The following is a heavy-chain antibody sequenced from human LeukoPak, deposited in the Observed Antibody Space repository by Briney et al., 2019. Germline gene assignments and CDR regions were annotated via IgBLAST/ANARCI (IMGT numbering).Heavy chain of an antibody. CDR3: ARGLERNLYSYYGMDV. D-gene: IGHD1-1*01. V-gene: IGHV3-30*04. Sequence: PGGSLRLSCAASGFTFSSYAMHWVRQAPGKGLEWVAVISYDGSNKYYADSVKGRFTISRDNSKNTLYLQMNSLRAEDTAVYYCARGLERNLYSYYGMDVWGKGTTVTVST. CDR1: GFTFSSYA. J-gene: IGHJ6*04. CDR2: ISYDGSNK.